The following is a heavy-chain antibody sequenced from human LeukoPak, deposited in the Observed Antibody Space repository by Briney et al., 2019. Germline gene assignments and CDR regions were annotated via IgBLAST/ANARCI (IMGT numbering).Heavy chain of an antibody. V-gene: IGHV4-59*01. CDR1: GGSFSGYY. CDR3: ARALAAPFAMFDY. Sequence: PSETLSLTCAVYGGSFSGYYWSWIRQPPGKGLEWIGYIYYSGSTNYNPSLKSRVTISVDTSKNQFSLKLSSVTAADTAVYYCARALAAPFAMFDYWGQGTLVTVSS. J-gene: IGHJ4*02. CDR2: IYYSGST. D-gene: IGHD6-6*01.